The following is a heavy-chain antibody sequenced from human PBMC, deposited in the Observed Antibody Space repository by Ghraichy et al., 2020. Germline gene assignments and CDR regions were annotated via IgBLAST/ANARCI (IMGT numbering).Heavy chain of an antibody. D-gene: IGHD1-26*01. CDR3: AKDRLGATLDY. J-gene: IGHJ4*02. V-gene: IGHV3-30*18. Sequence: GESLNITCAASGFTFSSYGMHWVRQAPGKGLEWVAVISYDGSNKYYADSVKGRFTISRDNSKNTLYLQMNSLRAEDTAVYYCAKDRLGATLDYWGQGTLVTVSS. CDR2: ISYDGSNK. CDR1: GFTFSSYG.